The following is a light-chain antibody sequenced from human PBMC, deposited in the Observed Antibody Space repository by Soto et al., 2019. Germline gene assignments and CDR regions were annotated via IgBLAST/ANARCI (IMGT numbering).Light chain of an antibody. V-gene: IGKV1-39*01. Sequence: DIQMTQSPSTLSASVGDRVTITCRASQTISNYLNWYQQKSGKAPKVLIYGASRLQSGVPSRYSGSGVGTDFNLTISGLKPEDLENYYCQQSYSSPYTFGPGTRWIS. J-gene: IGKJ3*01. CDR2: GAS. CDR3: QQSYSSPYT. CDR1: QTISNY.